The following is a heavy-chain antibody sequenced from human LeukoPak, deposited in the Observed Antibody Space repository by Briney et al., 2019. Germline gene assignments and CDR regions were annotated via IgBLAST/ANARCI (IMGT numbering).Heavy chain of an antibody. J-gene: IGHJ4*02. D-gene: IGHD5-18*01. Sequence: GGCLRLSCAASGFTLGNYAMSWVRQAPGKGLEWVSAISGNGYNTYYAYSVKGRFTISSESSRNTLYLQMHSLRAEDTAVYYCAKGVRLWFAFYFDYWGQGTLVTVPS. CDR1: GFTLGNYA. CDR3: AKGVRLWFAFYFDY. V-gene: IGHV3-23*01. CDR2: ISGNGYNT.